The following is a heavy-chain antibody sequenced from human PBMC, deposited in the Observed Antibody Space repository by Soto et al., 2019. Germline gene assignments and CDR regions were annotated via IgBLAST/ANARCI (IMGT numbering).Heavy chain of an antibody. CDR3: AREGLITIFGVVIRSWYFDL. D-gene: IGHD3-3*01. CDR2: ISAYNGNT. Sequence: QVPLVQSGAEVKKPGASVKVSCKASGYTFTSYGISWVRQAPGQGLEWMGWISAYNGNTNYAQQLQGRVTMTTDTSTSTAYMELRSLRSDDTAVYYCAREGLITIFGVVIRSWYFDLWGRGTLVTVSS. J-gene: IGHJ2*01. V-gene: IGHV1-18*01. CDR1: GYTFTSYG.